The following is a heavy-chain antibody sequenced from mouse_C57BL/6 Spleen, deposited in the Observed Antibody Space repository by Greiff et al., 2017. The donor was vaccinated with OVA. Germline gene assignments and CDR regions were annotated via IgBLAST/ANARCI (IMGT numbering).Heavy chain of an antibody. Sequence: EVKVVESGGDLVKPGGSLKLSCAASGFTFSSYGMSWVRQTPDKRLEWVATISSGGSYTYYPDSVKGRFTISRDNAKNTLYLQMGSLKSEDTAMYYCARDYGSSYDYWGQGTTLTVSS. CDR1: GFTFSSYG. J-gene: IGHJ2*01. CDR2: ISSGGSYT. D-gene: IGHD1-1*01. V-gene: IGHV5-6*01. CDR3: ARDYGSSYDY.